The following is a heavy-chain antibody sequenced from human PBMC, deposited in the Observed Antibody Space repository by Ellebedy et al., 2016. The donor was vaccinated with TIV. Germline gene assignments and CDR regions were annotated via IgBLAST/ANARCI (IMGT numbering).Heavy chain of an antibody. J-gene: IGHJ6*02. V-gene: IGHV4-59*08. D-gene: IGHD3-9*01. CDR1: GGSISTYY. CDR3: ARGPLRYFDWVYYYHGMDV. CDR2: IYYSGYT. Sequence: MPSETLSLTCTVSGGSISTYYWSWIRQPPGQGLEWIGYIYYSGYTEYNTSLKSRVTISLDTSKDQFSLRRSSVPAAYTAVYYCARGPLRYFDWVYYYHGMDVWGQGTTVTVSS.